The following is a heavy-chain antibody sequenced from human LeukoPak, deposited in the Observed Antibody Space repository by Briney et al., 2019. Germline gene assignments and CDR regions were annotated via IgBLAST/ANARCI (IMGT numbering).Heavy chain of an antibody. Sequence: SGTLSLTCTVSGGSISSYYWSWIRQPPGKGLEWIGYIYYSGSTNYNPSLKSRVTISVDTSKNQFSLKLSSVTAVDTAVYYCARVTMVRGVRGPGYYYYGMDVWGQGTTVTVSS. J-gene: IGHJ6*02. D-gene: IGHD3-10*01. CDR3: ARVTMVRGVRGPGYYYYGMDV. CDR1: GGSISSYY. V-gene: IGHV4-59*01. CDR2: IYYSGST.